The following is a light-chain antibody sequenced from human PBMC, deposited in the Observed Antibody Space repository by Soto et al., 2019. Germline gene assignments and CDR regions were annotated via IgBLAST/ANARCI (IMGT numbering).Light chain of an antibody. V-gene: IGKV3-11*01. CDR1: QSVSSY. CDR3: QQRSNWPLT. CDR2: DAS. J-gene: IGKJ4*01. Sequence: EIVLTQSPATLSLSPGERATLSCRASQSVSSYLAWYQQKPGQAPRPLIYDASNRASGITARFSGSASGTDFTLAISSLEPEDFAVYYCQQRSNWPLTFGGGTKVEIK.